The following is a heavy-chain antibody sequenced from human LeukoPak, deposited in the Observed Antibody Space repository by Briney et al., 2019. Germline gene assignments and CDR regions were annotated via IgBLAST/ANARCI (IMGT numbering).Heavy chain of an antibody. J-gene: IGHJ4*02. CDR3: ARGPGIAAADAVSY. CDR1: GGSFSDYY. D-gene: IGHD6-25*01. Sequence: PSETLSLTCAVYGGSFSDYYWSWIRQPPGKGPEWIGEINHSGSTNYNSSLKSRVTISVDTSKKQFSLKLSSVTAADTAVYYCARGPGIAAADAVSYWGQGTLVTVSS. CDR2: INHSGST. V-gene: IGHV4-34*01.